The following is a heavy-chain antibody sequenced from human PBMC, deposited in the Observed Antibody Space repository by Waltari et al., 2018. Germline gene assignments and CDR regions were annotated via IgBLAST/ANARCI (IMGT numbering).Heavy chain of an antibody. V-gene: IGHV3-23*01. Sequence: EMQLLESGGGLAQPGGSVRLSCAASGFTLTSYTLTWVRQAPGRGLEWFSLMSGSGLIDYADSVKGRFTISRDNSKNTVFLQMDSLRAEDTAVYYCAKDEGNRRAPTFGMDVWGRGTTVIVS. CDR1: GFTLTSYT. J-gene: IGHJ6*02. CDR2: MSGSGLI. CDR3: AKDEGNRRAPTFGMDV. D-gene: IGHD3-16*01.